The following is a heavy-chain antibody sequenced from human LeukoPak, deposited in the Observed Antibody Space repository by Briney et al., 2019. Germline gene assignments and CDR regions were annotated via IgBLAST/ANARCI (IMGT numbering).Heavy chain of an antibody. D-gene: IGHD5-12*01. J-gene: IGHJ6*02. V-gene: IGHV3-74*01. Sequence: GGSLRLSCAASGFTFSSYWMHWVRQAPGKGLVWVSRINGDGSSTNYADSVRGRFTISRDNAKNTLYLQMNSVRAEDTAVFYCARDPYSGYDRSLDVWGQGTAVTVSS. CDR2: INGDGSST. CDR3: ARDPYSGYDRSLDV. CDR1: GFTFSSYW.